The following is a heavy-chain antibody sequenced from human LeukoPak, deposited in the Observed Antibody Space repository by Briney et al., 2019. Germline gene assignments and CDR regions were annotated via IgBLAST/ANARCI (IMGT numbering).Heavy chain of an antibody. D-gene: IGHD5-24*01. Sequence: GGSLRLSCAASGFTFSSYAMSWVRQAPGKGLEWVSAISGSGGSTYYADSVKGRFTISRDNSKNTLYLQMSSLRSEDTAVYYCARPLHATSRDGYGPPLFDCWGQGTLVTVSS. CDR3: ARPLHATSRDGYGPPLFDC. J-gene: IGHJ4*02. V-gene: IGHV3-23*01. CDR2: ISGSGGST. CDR1: GFTFSSYA.